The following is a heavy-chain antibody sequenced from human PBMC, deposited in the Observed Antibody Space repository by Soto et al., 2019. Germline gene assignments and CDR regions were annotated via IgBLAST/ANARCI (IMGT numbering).Heavy chain of an antibody. CDR1: GFTFSSYA. CDR3: ASGALRPDYYDSSGNQYFDY. Sequence: GGSLRLSCAASGFTFSSYAMHWVRQAPGKGLEWVAVISYDGSNKYYADSVKGRFTISRDDSKNTLYLQMNSLRAEDTAVYYCASGALRPDYYDSSGNQYFDYWGQGTLVTVSS. D-gene: IGHD3-22*01. CDR2: ISYDGSNK. V-gene: IGHV3-30-3*01. J-gene: IGHJ4*02.